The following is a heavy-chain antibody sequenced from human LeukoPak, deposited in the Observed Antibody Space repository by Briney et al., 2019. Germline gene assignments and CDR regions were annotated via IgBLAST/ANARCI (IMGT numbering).Heavy chain of an antibody. J-gene: IGHJ5*02. CDR3: ARDIVATMGLVRWFDP. D-gene: IGHD5-12*01. Sequence: SETLSLTCTVSGGSISSYYWSWIRQPPGKGLEWIGYIYYSGSTNYNPSLKSRVTISVDTSKNQFSLKLSSVTAADTAVYYCARDIVATMGLVRWFDPWGQGTLVTVSS. V-gene: IGHV4-59*01. CDR2: IYYSGST. CDR1: GGSISSYY.